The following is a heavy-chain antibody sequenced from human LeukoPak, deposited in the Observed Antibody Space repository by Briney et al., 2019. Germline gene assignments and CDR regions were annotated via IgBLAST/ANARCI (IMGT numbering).Heavy chain of an antibody. J-gene: IGHJ4*02. CDR1: GYSISSAFY. Sequence: SETLSLTCTVSGYSISSAFYWGWIRQPPEKGLEWVGFLYHGGGTYYNPSLKSRLNMSLDTSKNQFSLKVTSVTAADTAVYYCAKADYGDPVFWGQGTLVTVSS. D-gene: IGHD4-17*01. CDR2: LYHGGGT. V-gene: IGHV4-38-2*02. CDR3: AKADYGDPVF.